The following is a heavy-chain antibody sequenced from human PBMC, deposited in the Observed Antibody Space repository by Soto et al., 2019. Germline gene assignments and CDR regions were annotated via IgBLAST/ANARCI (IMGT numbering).Heavy chain of an antibody. CDR2: IISTGIST. J-gene: IGHJ5*02. D-gene: IGHD4-17*01. V-gene: IGHV3-23*01. CDR3: AKGNYGDYGGFDP. CDR1: GFSFSTFA. Sequence: EVQILESGGGLIQPGGSLRLSCAASGFSFSTFAMTWVRQAPGKGLEWVSTIISTGISTYYADSVKGRFTISRANSKNTLYLHMNSLTAEDSAVYYCAKGNYGDYGGFDPWGQVTLVTVSS.